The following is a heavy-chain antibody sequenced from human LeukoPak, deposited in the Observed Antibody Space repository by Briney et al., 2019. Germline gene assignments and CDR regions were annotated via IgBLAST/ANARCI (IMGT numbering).Heavy chain of an antibody. CDR2: IYYNGRA. J-gene: IGHJ4*02. CDR1: GDSISSYY. V-gene: IGHV4-59*12. Sequence: PSETLSLTCTVSGDSISSYYWAWIRQPPGKGLEWIGYIYYNGRATYNPSLKSRVTISVDTSKNQFSLKLSSVTAADTAVYYCARSNEKFSSGYFDYWGQGTLVTVSS. CDR3: ARSNEKFSSGYFDY. D-gene: IGHD3-22*01.